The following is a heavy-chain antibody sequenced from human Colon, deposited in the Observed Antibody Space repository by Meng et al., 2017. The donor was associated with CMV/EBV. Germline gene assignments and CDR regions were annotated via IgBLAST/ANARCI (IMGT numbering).Heavy chain of an antibody. CDR2: IDANSGGT. Sequence: VQLVQSGAGVKEPGASVKVSCKASGFTFTGHYMHWVRQAPGQGLEWMGWIDANSGGTNYAQKFQGRLTMTRDTSISTVYMELNRLRSDDTAVYFCARDGIRGVFFFDYWGQGTLVTVSS. D-gene: IGHD1-14*01. V-gene: IGHV1-2*02. CDR3: ARDGIRGVFFFDY. CDR1: GFTFTGHY. J-gene: IGHJ4*02.